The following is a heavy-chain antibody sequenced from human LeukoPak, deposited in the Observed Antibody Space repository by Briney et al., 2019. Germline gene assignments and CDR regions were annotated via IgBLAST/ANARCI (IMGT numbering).Heavy chain of an antibody. CDR2: ISGSGGST. CDR3: AKELSITIFGVGQYFQH. D-gene: IGHD3-3*01. V-gene: IGHV3-23*01. Sequence: GGSLRLSCAASGFTLSSYAMSWVRQAPGKGLEWVSAISGSGGSTYYADSVKGRFTISRDNSKNTLYLQMNSLRAEDTAVYYCAKELSITIFGVGQYFQHWGQGTLVTVSS. J-gene: IGHJ1*01. CDR1: GFTLSSYA.